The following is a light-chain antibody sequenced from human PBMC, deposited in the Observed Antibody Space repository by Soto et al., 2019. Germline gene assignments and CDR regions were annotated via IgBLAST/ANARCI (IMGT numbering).Light chain of an antibody. CDR2: EVS. CDR1: SSDVGGYTF. Sequence: HSALTQPASVSGSPGQSITLSCTGTSSDVGGYTFVSWYQQHPGKAPKLLIYEVSNRPSGISNRFSGSKSGNTASLTISGLQAEDEADYYCSSYTTSSTVIFGGGTKLTVL. V-gene: IGLV2-14*01. CDR3: SSYTTSSTVI. J-gene: IGLJ2*01.